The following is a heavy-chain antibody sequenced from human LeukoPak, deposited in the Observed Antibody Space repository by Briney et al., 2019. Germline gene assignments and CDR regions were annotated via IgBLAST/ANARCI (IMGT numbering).Heavy chain of an antibody. Sequence: PGRSLRLSCAASGFTFSSYAMSWVRHAPGKGLEWVSAISGSGGSTYYADSVKGRFTISRDNSKNTLYLQMNSLRAEDTAVYYCAKDWGYCGGDCYPYYFDYWGQGTLVTVSS. J-gene: IGHJ4*02. D-gene: IGHD2-21*02. V-gene: IGHV3-23*01. CDR1: GFTFSSYA. CDR2: ISGSGGST. CDR3: AKDWGYCGGDCYPYYFDY.